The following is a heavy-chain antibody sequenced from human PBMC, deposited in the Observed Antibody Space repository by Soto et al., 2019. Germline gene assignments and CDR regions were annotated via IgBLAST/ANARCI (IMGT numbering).Heavy chain of an antibody. J-gene: IGHJ6*02. D-gene: IGHD3-3*01. CDR2: IYPGDSDT. CDR1: GFTFTTYY. Sequence: GESLKISCRGSGFTFTTYYIAWVRLMPGRGLERMGIIYPGDSDTRYNSSFEGQVTISADKSISTAYLQWKSLKASDTAIYYCATHRREWHNQYYYFHGMAVWGQDTPVTVAS. V-gene: IGHV5-51*01. CDR3: ATHRREWHNQYYYFHGMAV.